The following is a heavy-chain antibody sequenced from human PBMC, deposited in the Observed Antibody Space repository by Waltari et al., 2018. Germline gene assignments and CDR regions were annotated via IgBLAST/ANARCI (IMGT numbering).Heavy chain of an antibody. Sequence: QVQLQQRGAGLLKPSETLSLTCSVYGGSLSGYFWTWIRQPPGKGLEWIGEINRSGSINYSPSLKSRVTISLDSSKNQFSLTVSSVTVADTATYYCARFGTYWGQGTLVTVSS. D-gene: IGHD3-10*01. CDR3: ARFGTY. J-gene: IGHJ4*02. V-gene: IGHV4-34*01. CDR1: GGSLSGYF. CDR2: INRSGSI.